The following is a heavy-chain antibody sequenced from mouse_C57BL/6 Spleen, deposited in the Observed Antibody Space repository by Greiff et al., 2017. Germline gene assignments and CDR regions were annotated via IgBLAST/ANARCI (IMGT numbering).Heavy chain of an antibody. J-gene: IGHJ4*01. CDR1: GYTFTDYY. V-gene: IGHV1-19*01. CDR2: INPYNGGT. Sequence: VQLQQSGPVLVKPGASVKMSCKASGYTFTDYYMNWVKQSHGKSLEWIGVINPYNGGTSYNQKFKGKATLTVDKSSSTAYMELNSLTSEDSAVYYCARDGNYGDYYAMDYWGQGTSVTVSS. D-gene: IGHD2-1*01. CDR3: ARDGNYGDYYAMDY.